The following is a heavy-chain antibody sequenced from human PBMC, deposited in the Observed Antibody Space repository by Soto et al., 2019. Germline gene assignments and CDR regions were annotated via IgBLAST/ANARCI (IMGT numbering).Heavy chain of an antibody. CDR1: GFTFNWFT. V-gene: IGHV3-48*01. CDR3: ARAPIEMATTGSGMDV. CDR2: ISSSGSTI. J-gene: IGHJ6*02. D-gene: IGHD5-12*01. Sequence: GGSLRLSCAASGFTFNWFTMNWVRQAPGKGLEWVSYISSSGSTIYYADSVNGRFTISRDNGKNSLYLQMNSLRAEDTAVYYCARAPIEMATTGSGMDVWGQGTTVTVS.